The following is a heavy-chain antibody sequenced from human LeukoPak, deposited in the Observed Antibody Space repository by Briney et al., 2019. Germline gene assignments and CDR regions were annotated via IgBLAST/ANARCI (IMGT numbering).Heavy chain of an antibody. CDR2: IRQDGGEK. D-gene: IGHD1/OR15-1a*01. CDR3: ARDGTAPGLYFDL. CDR1: GFTFIRNG. Sequence: GSLRLSCEASGFTFIRNGMHWVRQAPGKGLEWVASIRQDGGEKSYVDSVKGRFTISRDNTKNSVYLQMSSLRAEDTAVYYCARDGTAPGLYFDLWGQGTLVTVSS. J-gene: IGHJ4*01. V-gene: IGHV3-7*01.